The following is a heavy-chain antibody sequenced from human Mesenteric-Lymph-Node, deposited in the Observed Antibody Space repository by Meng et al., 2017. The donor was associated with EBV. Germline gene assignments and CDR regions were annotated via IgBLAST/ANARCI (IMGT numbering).Heavy chain of an antibody. CDR3: AKDVGPPTMFDY. Sequence: EVQLLGSGGGLVQPGGSLGLSCATSGFTFRDYGMSWVRQAPGKGLEWVSTISGDADNTHYADSVKGRFTISRDNSKNMLYLQMNFLRVDDTAVYFCAKDVGPPTMFDYWGQGILVTVSS. CDR2: ISGDADNT. D-gene: IGHD3-10*01. V-gene: IGHV3-23*01. J-gene: IGHJ4*02. CDR1: GFTFRDYG.